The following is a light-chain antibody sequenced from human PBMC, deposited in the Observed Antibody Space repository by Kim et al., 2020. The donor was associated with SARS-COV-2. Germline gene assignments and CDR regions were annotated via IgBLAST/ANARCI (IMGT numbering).Light chain of an antibody. CDR3: QQYNNWPLLT. Sequence: EIVMTQSPATLSVSPGERATLSCRASQSVSSNLAWYQQKPGQAPRLLIYGASTRATGIPARFSGSGSGTESTPTISSLQSEDFAVYYCQQYNNWPLLTFGGGTKVDIK. CDR2: GAS. V-gene: IGKV3-15*01. J-gene: IGKJ4*01. CDR1: QSVSSN.